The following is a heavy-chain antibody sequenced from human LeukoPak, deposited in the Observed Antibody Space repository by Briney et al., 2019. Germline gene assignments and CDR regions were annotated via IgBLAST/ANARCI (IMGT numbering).Heavy chain of an antibody. CDR3: AKVSTVVTGYYYYMDV. J-gene: IGHJ6*03. Sequence: GGSLRLSCAASGFTFSSYGMHWVRQAPGKGLEWVAFIRYDGSNKYYADSVKGRFTISRDNSKNTLYLQMNSLRAEDTDVYYCAKVSTVVTGYYYYMDVWGKGTTVTISS. CDR1: GFTFSSYG. D-gene: IGHD4-23*01. V-gene: IGHV3-30*02. CDR2: IRYDGSNK.